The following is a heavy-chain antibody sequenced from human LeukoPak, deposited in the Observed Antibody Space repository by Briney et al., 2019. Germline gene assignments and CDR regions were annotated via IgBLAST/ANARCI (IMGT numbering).Heavy chain of an antibody. CDR1: GFTFSSYE. CDR3: ARDYEPYYYAMDV. CDR2: ISRSGSTV. Sequence: PGGSLRLSCAASGFTFSSYEMDWVRQDPGKGLEWVSYISRSGSTVYYADSVKGRFTISRDNAKNSLYLQMNSLRVEDTAVYYCARDYEPYYYAMDVWGQGTTVTVSS. D-gene: IGHD3-16*01. V-gene: IGHV3-48*03. J-gene: IGHJ6*02.